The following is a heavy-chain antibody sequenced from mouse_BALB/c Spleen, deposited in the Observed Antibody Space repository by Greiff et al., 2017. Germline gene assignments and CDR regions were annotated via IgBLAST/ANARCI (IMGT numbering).Heavy chain of an antibody. CDR2: IYPGDGDT. CDR3: ARSRGQYGLDY. J-gene: IGHJ2*01. Sequence: QVHVKQSGAELARPGASVKLSCKASGYTFTSYWMQWVKQRPGQGLEWIGAIYPGDGDTRYTQKFKGKATLTADKSSSTAYMQLSSLASEDSAVYYCARSRGQYGLDYWGQGTTLTVSS. D-gene: IGHD2-10*02. CDR1: GYTFTSYW. V-gene: IGHV1-87*01.